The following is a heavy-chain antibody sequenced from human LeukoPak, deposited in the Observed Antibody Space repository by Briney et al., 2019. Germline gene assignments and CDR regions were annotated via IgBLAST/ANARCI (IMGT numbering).Heavy chain of an antibody. Sequence: GGSLRLSCAASGFSLSSYGVNWVRQAPGKGLEWVPGITGSDTTAYHAGSVRGRFTISRDDSKNTLYLQMSSLRVDDTAIYYCAKSGASPLYHMDVWGRGATVTVSS. V-gene: IGHV3-23*01. J-gene: IGHJ6*03. CDR1: GFSLSSYG. D-gene: IGHD1-26*01. CDR2: ITGSDTTA. CDR3: AKSGASPLYHMDV.